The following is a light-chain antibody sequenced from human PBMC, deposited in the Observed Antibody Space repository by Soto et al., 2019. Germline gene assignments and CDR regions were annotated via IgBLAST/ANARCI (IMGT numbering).Light chain of an antibody. CDR2: EVS. CDR1: SSDVGGYDF. CDR3: SSYAGDNTYV. V-gene: IGLV2-8*01. J-gene: IGLJ1*01. Sequence: QLVLTQPPSASGSPGQSVAISCTGTSSDVGGYDFVSWYQQYPGKAPKLMIYEVSLRPSGVPDRFSGSKSGNTASLTVSGLQAEDEADYYCSSYAGDNTYVFGTGTKLTVL.